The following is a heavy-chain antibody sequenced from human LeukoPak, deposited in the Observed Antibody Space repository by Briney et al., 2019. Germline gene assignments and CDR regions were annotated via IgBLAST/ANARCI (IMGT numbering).Heavy chain of an antibody. Sequence: PSETLSLTCTVSGYSISSGYYWGWIRQPPGKGLEWIGSIYHSGSTYYNPSLKSRVTISVDTSKNQFSLKLSSVTAADTAVYYCARDLQDQNGVFTRAFDIWGQGTMVTVSS. J-gene: IGHJ3*02. CDR2: IYHSGST. D-gene: IGHD2-15*01. CDR1: GYSISSGYY. V-gene: IGHV4-38-2*02. CDR3: ARDLQDQNGVFTRAFDI.